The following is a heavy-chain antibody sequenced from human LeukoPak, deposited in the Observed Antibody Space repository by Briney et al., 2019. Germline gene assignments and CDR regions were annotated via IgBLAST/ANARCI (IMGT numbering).Heavy chain of an antibody. Sequence: PSETLSLTCTVSGYSISSGYYWGWIRQPPGKGLEWIGSIFHSGSTYYNPSLKSRVTLSVDTSKNQFSLKLSSVTAADTAVYYCARMEKWLVRAFDIWGQGTMVTVSS. CDR2: IFHSGST. J-gene: IGHJ3*02. CDR1: GYSISSGYY. V-gene: IGHV4-38-2*02. CDR3: ARMEKWLVRAFDI. D-gene: IGHD6-19*01.